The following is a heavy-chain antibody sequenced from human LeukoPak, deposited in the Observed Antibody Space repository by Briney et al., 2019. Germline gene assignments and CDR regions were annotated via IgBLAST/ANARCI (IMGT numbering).Heavy chain of an antibody. Sequence: PSETLSLTCTVSGGSISSYYWSWIRQPPGKGLEWIGYIYHSGSTYYNPSLKSRVTISVDRSKNQFSLKLSSVTAADTAVYYCARESGGLGRFDIWGQGTMVTVSS. J-gene: IGHJ3*02. CDR2: IYHSGST. V-gene: IGHV4-59*12. CDR3: ARESGGLGRFDI. CDR1: GGSISSYY. D-gene: IGHD2-15*01.